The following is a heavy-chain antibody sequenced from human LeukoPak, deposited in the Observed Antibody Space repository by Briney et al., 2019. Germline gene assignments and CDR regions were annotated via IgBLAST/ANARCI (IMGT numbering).Heavy chain of an antibody. CDR3: ANSVAVAGTALDY. CDR2: FYPDDAET. J-gene: IGHJ4*02. Sequence: AASLKISCKASGYNFTSYWIAWVRQMPGKGLEWMGIFYPDDAETRYSLSFQGQVTISADKSTSAAYLQWTSLKASDTAMYYCANSVAVAGTALDYWGQGTLVTVSS. D-gene: IGHD6-19*01. V-gene: IGHV5-51*01. CDR1: GYNFTSYW.